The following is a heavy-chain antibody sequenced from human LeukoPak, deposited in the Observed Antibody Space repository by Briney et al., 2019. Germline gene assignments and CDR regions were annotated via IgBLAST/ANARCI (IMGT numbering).Heavy chain of an antibody. CDR2: MNPNSGNT. CDR1: GYTFTSYD. V-gene: IGHV1-8*03. D-gene: IGHD5-12*01. Sequence: ASVKVSCKASGYTFTSYDINWARQATGQGLEWMRWMNPNSGNTDYAQKFQGRFTITINTSISTAYMELSSLRSEDTAVYYCARAFGGHDEWYYFDYWGQGTLVTVSS. CDR3: ARAFGGHDEWYYFDY. J-gene: IGHJ4*02.